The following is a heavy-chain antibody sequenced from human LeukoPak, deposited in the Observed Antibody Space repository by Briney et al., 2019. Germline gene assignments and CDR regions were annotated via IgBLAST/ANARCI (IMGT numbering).Heavy chain of an antibody. J-gene: IGHJ3*02. CDR3: ARDSWFGAGRTFDI. D-gene: IGHD3-10*01. Sequence: NPAETLSLTCTVSGGSISSYQWSWIRQPPGKGLEWIGNIYYSGSANYNPSLKSRVTISVDTSKNQFSLKLSPVTAADTAVYYCARDSWFGAGRTFDIWGQGTMVTVSS. CDR2: IYYSGSA. V-gene: IGHV4-59*01. CDR1: GGSISSYQ.